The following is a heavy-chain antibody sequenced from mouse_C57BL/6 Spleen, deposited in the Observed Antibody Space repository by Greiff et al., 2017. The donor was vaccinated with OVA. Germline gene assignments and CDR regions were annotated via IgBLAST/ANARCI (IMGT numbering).Heavy chain of an antibody. CDR2: INPNNGGT. J-gene: IGHJ2*01. Sequence: VQLQQSGPELVKPGASVKISCKASGYTFTDYYMNWVKQSHGKSLEWIGDINPNNGGTSYNQKFKGKATLTVDKSSSTAYMELRSLTSEDSAVYYCARFRLRYPFDYWGQGTTLTVSS. CDR3: ARFRLRYPFDY. CDR1: GYTFTDYY. D-gene: IGHD1-1*01. V-gene: IGHV1-26*01.